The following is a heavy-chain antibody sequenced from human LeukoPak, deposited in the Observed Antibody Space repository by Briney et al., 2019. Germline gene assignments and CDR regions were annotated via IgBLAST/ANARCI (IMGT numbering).Heavy chain of an antibody. D-gene: IGHD3-10*01. Sequence: RTSETLSLTCNVSGGSIRGYYWSWIRQSPEKGLKWIGYIYSSGSTNYNPSLKSRVTMSVDTSKNQLSLKVSSVTAADTAVYYCARVFDSGSQAYFYYMDVWGKGTTVIISS. V-gene: IGHV4-59*01. CDR3: ARVFDSGSQAYFYYMDV. CDR1: GGSIRGYY. CDR2: IYSSGST. J-gene: IGHJ6*03.